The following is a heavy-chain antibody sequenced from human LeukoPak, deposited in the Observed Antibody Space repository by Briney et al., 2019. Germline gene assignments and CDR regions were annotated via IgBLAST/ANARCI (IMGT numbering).Heavy chain of an antibody. CDR3: AREVEDIVVVPAAIGGDY. CDR2: ISSSSSYI. Sequence: GGSLRLSCAASGFTFSSYSMNWVRQAPGKGLEWVSSISSSSSYIYYADSVKGRFTISRDNAKNSLYLQMNSLRAEDTAVYYCAREVEDIVVVPAAIGGDYWGQGTLVTVSS. D-gene: IGHD2-2*02. V-gene: IGHV3-21*01. J-gene: IGHJ4*02. CDR1: GFTFSSYS.